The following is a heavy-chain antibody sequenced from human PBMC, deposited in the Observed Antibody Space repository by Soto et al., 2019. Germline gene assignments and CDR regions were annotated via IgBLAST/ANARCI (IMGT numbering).Heavy chain of an antibody. J-gene: IGHJ3*02. CDR2: IIPIFGTA. CDR1: GGTFSSYA. Sequence: SVKVSYKASGGTFSSYAISWVLQAPGQGLEWMGGIIPIFGTANYAQKFQGRVTITADESTSTAYMELSSLRSEDTAVYYCARCDYYDSSGYYLDAFDIWGQGTMVTVSS. D-gene: IGHD3-22*01. CDR3: ARCDYYDSSGYYLDAFDI. V-gene: IGHV1-69*13.